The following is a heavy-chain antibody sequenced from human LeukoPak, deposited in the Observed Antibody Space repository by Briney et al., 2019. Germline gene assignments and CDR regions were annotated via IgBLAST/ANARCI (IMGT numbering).Heavy chain of an antibody. D-gene: IGHD1-1*01. CDR3: ARGRVSSSTWYSTYYYYFYMDV. CDR1: DDSISMYY. V-gene: IGHV4-59*01. CDR2: VDHTGST. Sequence: SETLSLTCSVSDDSISMYYWTWIRQPPGKGLEWIGYVDHTGSTNFNPSLNGRVSISRDTTNNLFSLRLRSVTAADTAVYFCARGRVSSSTWYSTYYYYFYMDVWGKGTTVTVSS. J-gene: IGHJ6*03.